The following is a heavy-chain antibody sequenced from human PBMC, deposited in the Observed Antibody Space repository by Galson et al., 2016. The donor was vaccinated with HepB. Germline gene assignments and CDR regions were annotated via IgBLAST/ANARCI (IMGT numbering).Heavy chain of an antibody. V-gene: IGHV3-9*01. CDR2: ISWNSGTI. CDR1: GFRFENYA. D-gene: IGHD6-6*01. Sequence: SLRLSCAASGFRFENYAMHWVRQAPGKGLEWVSGISWNSGTIVYADSVEGRFTISRDNAQNSLYLQMNSLRAEDAALYYCAKTGGIAARPGNWYFDLWGRGTPVTVSS. CDR3: AKTGGIAARPGNWYFDL. J-gene: IGHJ2*01.